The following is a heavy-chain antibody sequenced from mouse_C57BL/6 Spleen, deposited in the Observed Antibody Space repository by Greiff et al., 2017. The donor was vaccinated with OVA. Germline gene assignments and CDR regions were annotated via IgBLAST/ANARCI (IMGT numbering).Heavy chain of an antibody. CDR3: ARQDDGYYGYAMDY. Sequence: VQRVESGPGLVAPSQSLSITCTVSGFSLTSYGVHWVRQPPGKGLEWLVVIWSDGSTTYNSALKSRLSISKDNSKSQVFLKMNSLQTDDTAMYYCARQDDGYYGYAMDYWGQGTSVTVSS. CDR2: IWSDGST. V-gene: IGHV2-6-1*01. CDR1: GFSLTSYG. J-gene: IGHJ4*01. D-gene: IGHD2-3*01.